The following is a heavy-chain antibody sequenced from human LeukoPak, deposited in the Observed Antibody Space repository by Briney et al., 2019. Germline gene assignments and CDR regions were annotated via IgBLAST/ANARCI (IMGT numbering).Heavy chain of an antibody. CDR2: INSDGSST. V-gene: IGHV3-74*01. CDR3: AREVKYYDFWSGYYYYYMDV. CDR1: GFTFSSYW. D-gene: IGHD3-3*01. J-gene: IGHJ6*03. Sequence: GGXLRLSCAASGFTFSSYWMHWVRQAPGKGLVWVSRINSDGSSTIYADSVKGRFTISRDNAKKTLYLQMNSLRAEDTAVYYCAREVKYYDFWSGYYYYYMDVWGKGTTVTVSS.